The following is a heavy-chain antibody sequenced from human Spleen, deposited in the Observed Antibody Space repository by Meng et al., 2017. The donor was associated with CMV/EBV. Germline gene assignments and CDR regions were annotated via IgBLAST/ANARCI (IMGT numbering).Heavy chain of an antibody. Sequence: GESLKISCAASGFTFSSYSMNWVRQAPGKGLEWVSSISSSSSYIYYADSVKGRFTISRDNAKNSLCLQMSSLRAEDTAVYYCARVQSGFGDLYYYGMDVWGQGTTVTVSS. CDR2: ISSSSSYI. CDR3: ARVQSGFGDLYYYGMDV. CDR1: GFTFSSYS. D-gene: IGHD3-10*01. J-gene: IGHJ6*02. V-gene: IGHV3-21*01.